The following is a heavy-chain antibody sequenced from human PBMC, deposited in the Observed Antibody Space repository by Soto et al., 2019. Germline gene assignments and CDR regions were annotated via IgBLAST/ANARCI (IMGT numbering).Heavy chain of an antibody. V-gene: IGHV3-53*01. D-gene: IGHD6-6*01. CDR2: IYSDGTT. CDR3: AILSN. Sequence: LRRSCAASGFTVSSNYMNWVRQAPGKGLEWLSIIYSDGTTYYADSVKGRFTISRDNFKNTLYLQMNNLRAEDTAVYYCAILSNWGQGTLVTVSS. J-gene: IGHJ4*02. CDR1: GFTVSSNY.